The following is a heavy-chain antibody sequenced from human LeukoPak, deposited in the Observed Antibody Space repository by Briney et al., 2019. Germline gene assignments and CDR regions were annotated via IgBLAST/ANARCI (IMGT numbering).Heavy chain of an antibody. CDR1: GYTFTNFG. V-gene: IGHV1-18*01. CDR3: VRDQNCSGGSCFSGLGGDC. D-gene: IGHD2-15*01. J-gene: IGHJ4*02. CDR2: ISNYNGDT. Sequence: ASVRVSCKASGYTFTNFGFIWVRQAPGQGLEWMGWISNYNGDTNYALKLQGRVTMTTDTSTSTAYMELRSLRSDDTAVYYCVRDQNCSGGSCFSGLGGDCWGQGTLVTVSS.